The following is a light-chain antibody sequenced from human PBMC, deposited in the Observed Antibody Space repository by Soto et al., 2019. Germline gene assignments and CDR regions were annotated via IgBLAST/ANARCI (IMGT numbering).Light chain of an antibody. V-gene: IGKV3-20*01. CDR3: QQFRNSSYT. J-gene: IGKJ2*01. CDR2: GAF. CDR1: QHIYIAY. Sequence: EVVLTQSPGTLSLSPGERATLSCRAGQHIYIAYMAWYQQKPGQAPRLLIYGAFNRATGIPDRFSGSGFGTDFTLTISRLEPEDFAVYYCQQFRNSSYTFGQGTKLEI.